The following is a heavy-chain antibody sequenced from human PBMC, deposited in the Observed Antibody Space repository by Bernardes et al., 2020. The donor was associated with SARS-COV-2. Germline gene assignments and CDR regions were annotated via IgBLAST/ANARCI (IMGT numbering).Heavy chain of an antibody. Sequence: SETLSLTCTVSGGSISSGDYYWSWIRQPPGKGREWVGYIYYSGSTYYNPSLKRRVTISVDTFKNQFSLTLSSVTAADTAVYYCARDSPVVASTNGMDVWSQGTTVTVSS. V-gene: IGHV4-30-4*01. CDR2: IYYSGST. J-gene: IGHJ6*02. CDR3: ARDSPVVASTNGMDV. D-gene: IGHD2-15*01. CDR1: GGSISSGDYY.